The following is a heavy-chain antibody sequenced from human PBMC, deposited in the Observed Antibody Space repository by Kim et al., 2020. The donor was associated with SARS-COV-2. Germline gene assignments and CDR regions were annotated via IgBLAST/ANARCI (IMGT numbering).Heavy chain of an antibody. V-gene: IGHV3-23*01. CDR1: GFTFSSYA. D-gene: IGHD3-10*01. J-gene: IGHJ3*02. Sequence: GGSLRLSCAASGFTFSSYAMSWVRQAPGKGLEWVSAISGSGGSTYYADSVKGRFTISRDNSKNTLYLQMNSLRAEDTAVYYCAKEPYGSGRGDDAFDIWGQGTMVTVSS. CDR2: ISGSGGST. CDR3: AKEPYGSGRGDDAFDI.